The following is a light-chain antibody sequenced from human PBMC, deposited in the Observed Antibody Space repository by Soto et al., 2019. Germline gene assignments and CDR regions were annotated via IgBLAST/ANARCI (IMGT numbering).Light chain of an antibody. V-gene: IGKV3-20*01. J-gene: IGKJ4*01. CDR2: AAS. CDR3: QQYDGSIT. CDR1: QSVSSSY. Sequence: EIVLTQSPGTLSLSPGERATLSCRASQSVSSSYLAWYQQKPGQAPRLLIYAASNRATGIPDRFSGSGSGTDFTLAINRLEPEDFAVYYCQQYDGSITFGGGTKVEIK.